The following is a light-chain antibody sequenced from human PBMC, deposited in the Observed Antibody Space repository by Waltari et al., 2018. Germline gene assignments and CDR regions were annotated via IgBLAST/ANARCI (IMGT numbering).Light chain of an antibody. CDR2: EDT. CDR3: CAHAGSGIWV. CDR1: SCDLGRSHL. V-gene: IGLV2-23*01. J-gene: IGLJ3*02. Sequence: SALTQPASVSVSPGQSIPLSRTGTSCDLGRSHLVCWYQRHPGKVPKPIIYEDTKRPSGVSDRFSGSKSGNTASLTISGLQAEDEADYHCCAHAGSGIWVFGGGTKLTVL.